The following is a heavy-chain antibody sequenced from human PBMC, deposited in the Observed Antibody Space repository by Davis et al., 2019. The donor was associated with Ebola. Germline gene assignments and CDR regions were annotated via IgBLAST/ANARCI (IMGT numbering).Heavy chain of an antibody. J-gene: IGHJ5*02. CDR2: MNPNSGNT. V-gene: IGHV1-8*01. CDR1: GYTFTSYD. CDR3: ARTGFRGRPRITIFGVVIISGWFDP. Sequence: ASVKVSCKASGYTFTSYDINWVRQATGQGLEWMGWMNPNSGNTGYAQKFQGRVTMTRNTSISTAYMELSSLRSEDTAVYYCARTGFRGRPRITIFGVVIISGWFDPWGQGTLVTVSS. D-gene: IGHD3-3*01.